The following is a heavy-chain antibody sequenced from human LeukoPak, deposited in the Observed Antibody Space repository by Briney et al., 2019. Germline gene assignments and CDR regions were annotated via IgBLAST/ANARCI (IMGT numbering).Heavy chain of an antibody. J-gene: IGHJ4*02. CDR2: INPNSGGT. CDR1: GYTFTGYY. D-gene: IGHD6-19*01. Sequence: ASVKVSCKASGYTFTGYYMHWVRQAPGQGLEWMGWINPNSGGTNYAQRFQGRVTMTRDTSISTAYVELSRLRSDDTAVYYCASEVAVAGTRIDYWGQGTLVTVSS. V-gene: IGHV1-2*02. CDR3: ASEVAVAGTRIDY.